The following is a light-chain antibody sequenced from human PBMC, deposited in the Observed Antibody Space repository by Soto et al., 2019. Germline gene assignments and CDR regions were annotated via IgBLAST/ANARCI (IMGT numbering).Light chain of an antibody. CDR2: GAS. CDR3: QQYNNWPPLT. Sequence: EIVMTQSPATLSVSPGERATLSCRASQSVSSNLAWYQQKPGQAPRLLIYGASTRATGIPARFRGSGSGTEFTLTISSLQSEDFAVYYWQQYNNWPPLTFGGGTKVEIK. J-gene: IGKJ4*01. CDR1: QSVSSN. V-gene: IGKV3-15*01.